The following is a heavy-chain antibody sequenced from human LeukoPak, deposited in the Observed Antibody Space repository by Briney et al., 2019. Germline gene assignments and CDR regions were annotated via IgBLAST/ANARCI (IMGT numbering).Heavy chain of an antibody. CDR3: ARDRYYYDSSGYYVFDH. V-gene: IGHV4-34*01. CDR1: GGSFSGYY. Sequence: SETLSLTCAVYGGSFSGYYWSWIRQPPGKGLEWIGEINHSGSTNYNPSLKSRVTISVDTSKNQFSLKLSSVTAADTAVYYCARDRYYYDSSGYYVFDHWGQGTLVTVSS. J-gene: IGHJ4*02. CDR2: INHSGST. D-gene: IGHD3-22*01.